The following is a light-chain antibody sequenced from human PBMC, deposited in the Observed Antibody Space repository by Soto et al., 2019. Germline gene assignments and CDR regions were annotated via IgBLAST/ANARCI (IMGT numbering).Light chain of an antibody. Sequence: DIKMTQSPTSVSASVGDRVTITCRASESIRIYLNWYQQRPGKAPKLLIYAASNLESGVPSRFSGSGSGTDFTLTISSLQPEDFATYYCQQSYSSFRTFGPGTKVYI. CDR3: QQSYSSFRT. CDR2: AAS. CDR1: ESIRIY. V-gene: IGKV1-39*01. J-gene: IGKJ3*01.